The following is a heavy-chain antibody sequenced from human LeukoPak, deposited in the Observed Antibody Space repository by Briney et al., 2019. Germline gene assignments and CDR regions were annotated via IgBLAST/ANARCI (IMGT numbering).Heavy chain of an antibody. V-gene: IGHV3-30*03. CDR3: ARGAFYDSSGRTAGFDY. Sequence: GGSLRLSCAASGFTFSSYGMHWVRQAPGKGLEWVAVISYDGSNKYYADSVKGRFTISRDNSKHTLYLQMNSLRAEDTAVYYCARGAFYDSSGRTAGFDYWGQGTLVTVSS. D-gene: IGHD3-22*01. CDR2: ISYDGSNK. CDR1: GFTFSSYG. J-gene: IGHJ4*02.